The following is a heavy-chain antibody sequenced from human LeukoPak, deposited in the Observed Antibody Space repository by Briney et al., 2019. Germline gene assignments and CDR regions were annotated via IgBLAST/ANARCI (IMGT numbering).Heavy chain of an antibody. V-gene: IGHV3-66*01. Sequence: GGSLRLSCAASGFTVSSNYLNWVRQAPGKGLEWVSVIYSGGSTYYADSVKGRFNISRDNSKNTLYLEMNSLRAEDTAVYYCARGGGATGTRYYFDYWGQGTLVTVSS. CDR2: IYSGGST. D-gene: IGHD1-1*01. CDR3: ARGGGATGTRYYFDY. J-gene: IGHJ4*02. CDR1: GFTVSSNY.